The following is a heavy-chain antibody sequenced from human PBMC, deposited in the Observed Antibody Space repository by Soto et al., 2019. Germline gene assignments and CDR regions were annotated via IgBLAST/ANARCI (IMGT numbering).Heavy chain of an antibody. Sequence: QVQLVQSGAEVKKPGSSVKVSCKASGGTFSSYAISWVRQAPGQGLEWMGGIIPIFGTANYAQKFQGRVTITADESTSTAYMELXSLRSXDTAVYXXXXXXXSSGYLYYFDYWGQGTLVTVSS. CDR3: XXXXXSSGYLYYFDY. CDR2: IIPIFGTA. CDR1: GGTFSSYA. V-gene: IGHV1-69*01. D-gene: IGHD3-22*01. J-gene: IGHJ4*02.